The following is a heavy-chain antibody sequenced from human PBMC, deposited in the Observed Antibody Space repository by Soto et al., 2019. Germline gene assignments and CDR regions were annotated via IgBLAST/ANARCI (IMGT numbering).Heavy chain of an antibody. D-gene: IGHD6-13*01. V-gene: IGHV1-18*01. CDR1: GYSFTNYG. Sequence: QDQLVQSGAEVKKPGASVTVSCKASGYSFTNYGITWVRQAPGQGLEWLGWISAFNGNTHYAQKVQGRVTMTTDASTSTAYMERRRLRTDDATVYYCAGDRRVAPPVAGNTHYYYYMDVWGKGTTVTVSS. J-gene: IGHJ6*03. CDR3: AGDRRVAPPVAGNTHYYYYMDV. CDR2: ISAFNGNT.